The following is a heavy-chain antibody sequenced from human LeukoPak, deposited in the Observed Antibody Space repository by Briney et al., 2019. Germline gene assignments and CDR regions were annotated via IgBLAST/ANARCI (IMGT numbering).Heavy chain of an antibody. CDR2: IGIDSGDT. D-gene: IGHD1-1*01. V-gene: IGHV3-21*05. Sequence: GGSLRLSCTASGFPFIGYSMNWVRQAPGKGLEWISYIGIDSGDTKYADSVRGRFTISADKAKNSLYLQMNSLRVEDTAVYYCARDHNYAFDNWGQGTLVSVAS. CDR1: GFPFIGYS. CDR3: ARDHNYAFDN. J-gene: IGHJ4*02.